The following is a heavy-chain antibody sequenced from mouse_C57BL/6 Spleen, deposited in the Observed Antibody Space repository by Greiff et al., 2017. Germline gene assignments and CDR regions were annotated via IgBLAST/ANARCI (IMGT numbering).Heavy chain of an antibody. CDR2: ISSGGSYT. V-gene: IGHV5-6*01. D-gene: IGHD1-1*01. Sequence: EVQLVESGGDLVKPGGSLKLSCAASGFTFSSYGMSWVRQTPGKRLEWVETISSGGSYTYYPDSVKGRFTISRDNAKNTLYLHMRSLKSEDTAMYYCARQYYGSSDAHWYFVVWGTGTTVTVSS. CDR3: ARQYYGSSDAHWYFVV. CDR1: GFTFSSYG. J-gene: IGHJ1*03.